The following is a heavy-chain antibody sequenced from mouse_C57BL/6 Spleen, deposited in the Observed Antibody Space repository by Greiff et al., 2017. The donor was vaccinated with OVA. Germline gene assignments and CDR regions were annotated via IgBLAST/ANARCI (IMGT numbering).Heavy chain of an antibody. V-gene: IGHV1-82*01. CDR1: GYAFSSSW. J-gene: IGHJ2*01. Sequence: VQLQQPGPELVKPGASVKISCKASGYAFSSSWMNWVKQRPGKGLEWIGRIYPGDGDTNYNGKFKGKATLTADKSSSTAYMQLSSLTSEDSAVYFCARSAIGDYWGQGTTLTVSS. D-gene: IGHD6-1*01. CDR2: IYPGDGDT. CDR3: ARSAIGDY.